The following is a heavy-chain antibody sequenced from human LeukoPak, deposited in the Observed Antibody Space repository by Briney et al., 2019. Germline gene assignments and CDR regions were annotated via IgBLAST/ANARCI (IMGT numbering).Heavy chain of an antibody. J-gene: IGHJ4*02. V-gene: IGHV3-15*01. D-gene: IGHD3-16*02. CDR2: IKSKTDGGTT. CDR3: TTVGTPYYDYVWGSYRLDY. CDR1: VFTFSNAW. Sequence: GGSLRLSCAASVFTFSNAWMSWVRQAPGKGLEWVGRIKSKTDGGTTDYAAPVKGRFTISRDDSKNTLYLQMNSLKTEDTAVYYCTTVGTPYYDYVWGSYRLDYWGQGTLVTVSS.